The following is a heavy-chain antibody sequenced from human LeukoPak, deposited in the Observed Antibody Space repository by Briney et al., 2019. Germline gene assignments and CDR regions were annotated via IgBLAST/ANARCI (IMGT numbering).Heavy chain of an antibody. CDR1: GFTFSSYA. CDR3: AKGAYSSPYYYYGMDV. CDR2: ISGSGGST. D-gene: IGHD6-13*01. V-gene: IGHV3-23*01. J-gene: IGHJ6*02. Sequence: PGGSLRLSCAASGFTFSSYAMSWVRQAPGKGLEWVSAISGSGGSTYYADSVKGRFTISRDNSKNTLYLQMNSLRAEDTAVYYCAKGAYSSPYYYYGMDVWGQGTTVTVSS.